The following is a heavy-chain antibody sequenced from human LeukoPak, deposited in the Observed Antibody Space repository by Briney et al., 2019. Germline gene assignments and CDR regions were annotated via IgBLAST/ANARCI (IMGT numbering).Heavy chain of an antibody. Sequence: GGSLRLSCAASGLTFSSYWMIWVRQAPGKGLEWVANIKLDGIEKSYVDSVKGRFTISRDNAKNSLYLQMNRLRAEDTAVYYCARDLSGGARAYWGQGTLVTVSS. CDR2: IKLDGIEK. CDR1: GLTFSSYW. CDR3: ARDLSGGARAY. D-gene: IGHD1-26*01. J-gene: IGHJ4*02. V-gene: IGHV3-7*04.